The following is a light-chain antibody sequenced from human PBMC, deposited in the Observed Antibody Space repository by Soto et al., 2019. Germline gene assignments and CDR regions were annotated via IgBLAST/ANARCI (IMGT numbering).Light chain of an antibody. J-gene: IGLJ1*01. Sequence: QSVLTQPPSVSAAPGQKVTISCSGSSSNIGGNSVSWYQQLPGTAPKLLISGSNHRPSGVPDRFSVSKSGASAFLAIAGLRADDEGDYFCQSYGTGLSGLYVFGTGTKVTVL. CDR2: GSN. V-gene: IGLV1-40*01. CDR1: SSNIGGNS. CDR3: QSYGTGLSGLYV.